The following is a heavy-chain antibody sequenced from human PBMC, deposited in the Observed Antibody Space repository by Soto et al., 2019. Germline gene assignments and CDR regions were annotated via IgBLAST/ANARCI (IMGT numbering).Heavy chain of an antibody. V-gene: IGHV1-69*13. Sequence: GASVKVSCKASGGTFSSYAISWVRQAPGQGLEWMGGIIPIFGTANYAQKFQGRVTITADESTSTAYMELSSLRSEDTAVYYCARRGNNEMATIRKDYYYYGMDVWGQGTTVTVSS. CDR2: IIPIFGTA. J-gene: IGHJ6*02. CDR1: GGTFSSYA. D-gene: IGHD5-12*01. CDR3: ARRGNNEMATIRKDYYYYGMDV.